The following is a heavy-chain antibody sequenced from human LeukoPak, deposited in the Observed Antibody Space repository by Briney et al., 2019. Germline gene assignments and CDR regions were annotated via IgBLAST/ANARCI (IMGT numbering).Heavy chain of an antibody. J-gene: IGHJ3*02. V-gene: IGHV3-15*01. D-gene: IGHD3-10*01. CDR3: TLYYNAFDI. CDR1: GFSFSNAW. Sequence: AGGSLRLSCAASGFSFSNAWMGWVRQAPGKGLEWVGRIKSKGDGGTTDYAAPVKGRFTISRDDSKNTLYLQMNSLKTEDTAVYYCTLYYNAFDIWGQGTMVTVSS. CDR2: IKSKGDGGTT.